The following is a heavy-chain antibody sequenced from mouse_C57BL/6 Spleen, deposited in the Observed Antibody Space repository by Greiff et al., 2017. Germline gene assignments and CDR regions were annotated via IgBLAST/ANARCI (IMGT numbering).Heavy chain of an antibody. V-gene: IGHV1-69*01. CDR1: GYTFTSYW. J-gene: IGHJ1*03. Sequence: VQLQQPGAELVMPGASVKLSCKASGYTFTSYWMHWVKQRPGQGLEWIGEIDPSDSYTNYNQKFKGKSTLTVDKSSSTAYMQLSSLTSEDSAVYYCARGGSYWYFGGWGTGTTVTVSS. D-gene: IGHD3-1*01. CDR2: IDPSDSYT. CDR3: ARGGSYWYFGG.